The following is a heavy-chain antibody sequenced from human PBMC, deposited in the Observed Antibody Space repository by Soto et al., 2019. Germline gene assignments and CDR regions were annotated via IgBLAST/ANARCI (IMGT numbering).Heavy chain of an antibody. CDR1: GGSISSSSYY. J-gene: IGHJ4*02. V-gene: IGHV4-39*07. CDR2: IYYSGST. D-gene: IGHD6-13*01. CDR3: ARYRREAVAGYTLDN. Sequence: SETLSLTCTVSGGSISSSSYYWGWIRQPPGKGLEWIGSIYYSGSTNYNPSLKSRVTISEDTSNSQFSLKVNSMTAADTAVYYCARYRREAVAGYTLDNWGQGILVTVSS.